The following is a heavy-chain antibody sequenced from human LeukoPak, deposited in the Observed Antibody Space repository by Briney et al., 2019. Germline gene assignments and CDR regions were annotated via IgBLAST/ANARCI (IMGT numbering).Heavy chain of an antibody. V-gene: IGHV1-18*01. D-gene: IGHD3-22*01. CDR1: GYTFTSYG. CDR2: ISAYNGNT. J-gene: IGHJ4*02. CDR3: VRDKSLYYYDSSGYPNFDY. Sequence: ASVKVSCKASGYTFTSYGISWVRQAPGQGLEWMGWISAYNGNTNYAQKLQGRVTMTTDTSTSTAYMELRSLRSDDTAVYYCVRDKSLYYYDSSGYPNFDYWGQGTLVTVSS.